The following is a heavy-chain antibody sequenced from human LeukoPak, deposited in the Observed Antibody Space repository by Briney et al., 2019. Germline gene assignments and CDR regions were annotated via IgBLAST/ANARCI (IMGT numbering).Heavy chain of an antibody. CDR3: ARGRAYYYGSGSYYYYYYYGMDV. V-gene: IGHV1-69*05. J-gene: IGHJ6*02. Sequence: ASVKVSCKASGGTFSSYPITWVRQAPGQGLEWMGGIIPIFGTANYAQKFQGRVTMTRNTSISTAYMELSSLRSEDTAVYYCARGRAYYYGSGSYYYYYYYGMDVWGQGTTVTVSS. CDR2: IIPIFGTA. CDR1: GGTFSSYP. D-gene: IGHD3-10*01.